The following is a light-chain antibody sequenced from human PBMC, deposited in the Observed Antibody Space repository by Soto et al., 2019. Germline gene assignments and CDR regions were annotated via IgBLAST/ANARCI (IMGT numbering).Light chain of an antibody. CDR3: QQYNSYSPT. V-gene: IGKV1D-16*01. CDR1: QGISSW. J-gene: IGKJ1*01. CDR2: AAS. Sequence: DIQMTQSPSSVSASVGDRVTITCRASQGISSWLAWYQQKPGKAPKLLIYAASSLQSGVPSRFSGSGSGTDFSLTVYSLQPADFATYICQQYNSYSPTFGQGTKVDIK.